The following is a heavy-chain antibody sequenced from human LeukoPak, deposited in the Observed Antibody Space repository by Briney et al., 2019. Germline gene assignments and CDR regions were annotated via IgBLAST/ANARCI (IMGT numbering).Heavy chain of an antibody. CDR2: INPNSGGT. V-gene: IGHV1-2*02. J-gene: IGHJ4*02. CDR1: GYTFTGYY. CDR3: ARSFMGTMVRGVMPY. D-gene: IGHD3-10*01. Sequence: ASVKVSCKASGYTFTGYYMHWVRQAPGQGLEWMGWINPNSGGTNYAQKFQGRVTMTRDTSINTAYMELSRLRSDDTAVYYCARSFMGTMVRGVMPYWGQGTLVTVSS.